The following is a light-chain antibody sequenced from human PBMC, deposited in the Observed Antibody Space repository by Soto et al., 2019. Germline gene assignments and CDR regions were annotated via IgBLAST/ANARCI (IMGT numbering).Light chain of an antibody. V-gene: IGLV2-14*01. Sequence: QSALPQPASVSASPGQSITVSCTGTSSDIGAYNYVSWYQQHPGKAPKLMIYEVSNRPSGVSNRFSASKSGNTASLTISGLQAEDEADYFCSSYTSSSTVVFGGGTKLTVL. CDR1: SSDIGAYNY. CDR3: SSYTSSSTVV. J-gene: IGLJ3*02. CDR2: EVS.